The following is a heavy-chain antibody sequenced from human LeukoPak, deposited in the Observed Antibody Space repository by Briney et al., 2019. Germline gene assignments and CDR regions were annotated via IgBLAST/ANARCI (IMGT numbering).Heavy chain of an antibody. D-gene: IGHD2-15*01. CDR3: ATESRSNIYCSGDSCFSDY. CDR1: GYTFTGYY. Sequence: GASVKVSCKASGYTFTGYYMHWVRQAPGQGLERMGWINPNSGDKNYAQKFQGRVTMTRDTSISTAYMEMTRLTSDDTAMYYCATESRSNIYCSGDSCFSDYWGQGTLVTVSS. J-gene: IGHJ4*02. V-gene: IGHV1-2*02. CDR2: INPNSGDK.